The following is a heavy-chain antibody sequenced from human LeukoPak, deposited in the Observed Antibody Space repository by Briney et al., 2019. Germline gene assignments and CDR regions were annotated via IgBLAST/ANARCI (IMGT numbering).Heavy chain of an antibody. V-gene: IGHV4-4*07. J-gene: IGHJ3*02. D-gene: IGHD1-26*01. Sequence: PSETLSLTCTVSGGSLTNYYWSWIRQPAGKGLEWFGRIYSTGITDYNSSLRGRVSMSVDTSSNHFSRNLGPVTAAYTGVYYCARGWGAATSEALDIWGQGTVVTVSS. CDR2: IYSTGIT. CDR1: GGSLTNYY. CDR3: ARGWGAATSEALDI.